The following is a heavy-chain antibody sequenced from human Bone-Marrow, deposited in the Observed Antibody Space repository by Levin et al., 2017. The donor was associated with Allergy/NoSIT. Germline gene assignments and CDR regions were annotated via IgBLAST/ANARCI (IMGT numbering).Heavy chain of an antibody. J-gene: IGHJ4*01. V-gene: IGHV3-53*01. D-gene: IGHD3-22*01. CDR2: IYSTGGT. CDR1: GFTVSPND. Sequence: LSLTCAASGFTVSPNDMTWVRQAPGKGLEWVSGIYSTGGTKYADSVKGRLAISRYNSKNTLYLQMNSLRAEDTAVYYCARALLPDSSGRYPAPEDYFDYWSQGTLVTVSS. CDR3: ARALLPDSSGRYPAPEDYFDY.